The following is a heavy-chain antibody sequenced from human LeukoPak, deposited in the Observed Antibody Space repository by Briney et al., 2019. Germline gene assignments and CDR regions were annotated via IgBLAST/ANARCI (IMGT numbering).Heavy chain of an antibody. Sequence: SETLSLTCTVSGGSISSYYWSWIRQPPGKGLEWIGYIYYSGSTNYNPPLKSRVTISVDTSKNQFSLKLSSVTAADTAVYYCARVPSDRTGIYYGMDVWGQGTTVTVSS. CDR2: IYYSGST. CDR3: ARVPSDRTGIYYGMDV. CDR1: GGSISSYY. D-gene: IGHD7-27*01. J-gene: IGHJ6*02. V-gene: IGHV4-59*01.